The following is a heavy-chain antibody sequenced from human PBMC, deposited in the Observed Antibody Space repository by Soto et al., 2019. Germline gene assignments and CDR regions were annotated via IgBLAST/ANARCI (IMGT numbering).Heavy chain of an antibody. CDR1: GFTFSNAW. CDR2: IKSKTDGGTT. J-gene: IGHJ6*02. V-gene: IGHV3-15*07. D-gene: IGHD3-10*01. Sequence: GGSLRLSCAASGFTFSNAWMNWVRQAPGKGLEWVGRIKSKTDGGTTDYAAPVKGRFTISRDDSKNTLYLQMNSLKTEDTAVYYCTTDGVVRGVIYYYYGMDVWGQGTTVTVSS. CDR3: TTDGVVRGVIYYYYGMDV.